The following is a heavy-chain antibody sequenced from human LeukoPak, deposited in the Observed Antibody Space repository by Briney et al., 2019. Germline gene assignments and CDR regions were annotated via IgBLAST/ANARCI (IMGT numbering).Heavy chain of an antibody. CDR1: GFTFSAYW. CDR3: ARARYSSSPLALRFFDY. CDR2: IKQDGSEK. Sequence: GRSPRLSCAASGFTFSAYWMSWVRQAPGKGLEWVANIKQDGSEKYYVDSVKGRFTISRDNAKNSLYLQMNSLRAEDTAVYYCARARYSSSPLALRFFDYWGQGTLVTVSS. J-gene: IGHJ4*02. V-gene: IGHV3-7*01. D-gene: IGHD6-6*01.